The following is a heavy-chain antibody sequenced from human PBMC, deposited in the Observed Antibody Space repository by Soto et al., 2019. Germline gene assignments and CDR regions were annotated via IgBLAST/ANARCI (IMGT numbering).Heavy chain of an antibody. J-gene: IGHJ6*02. Sequence: ASVKVSCKASGYTFTSYDINWVRQATGQGLEWMGWMNPNSGNTGYAQKFQGRVTMTRNTSISTAYMELSSLRSEDTAVYYCARGSGDLWSGYLDYYYGMDVWGQGTTVTVSS. D-gene: IGHD3-3*01. V-gene: IGHV1-8*01. CDR2: MNPNSGNT. CDR3: ARGSGDLWSGYLDYYYGMDV. CDR1: GYTFTSYD.